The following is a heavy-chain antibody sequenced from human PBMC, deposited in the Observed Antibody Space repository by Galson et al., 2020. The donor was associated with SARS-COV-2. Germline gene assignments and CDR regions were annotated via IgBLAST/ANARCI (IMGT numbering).Heavy chain of an antibody. J-gene: IGHJ6*02. CDR2: IYYSGIT. D-gene: IGHD1-26*01. CDR3: AKELLPIYGMDV. V-gene: IGHV4-39*02. CDR1: GDSISSSSYY. Sequence: SETLSLTCTVSGDSISSSSYYWGWVRQPPGKGLEWIGTIYYSGITYYNPSLKSRLTISVDTSKNQFSLRAEDTAVYYCAKELLPIYGMDVWGQGTTVTVSS.